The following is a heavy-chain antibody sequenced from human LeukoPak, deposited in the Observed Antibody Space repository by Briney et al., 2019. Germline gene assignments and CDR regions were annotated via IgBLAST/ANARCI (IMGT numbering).Heavy chain of an antibody. J-gene: IGHJ4*02. V-gene: IGHV5-51*01. CDR2: IYPGDSDT. Sequence: GESLKISCKGSGYSFTSYWIGWVRQMPGKGLELMGIIYPGDSDTRYSPSFQGQVTISADKSISTAYLQWSSLKASDTAMYYCARRYCSGGSCSYVDYWGQGTLVTVSS. CDR1: GYSFTSYW. CDR3: ARRYCSGGSCSYVDY. D-gene: IGHD2-15*01.